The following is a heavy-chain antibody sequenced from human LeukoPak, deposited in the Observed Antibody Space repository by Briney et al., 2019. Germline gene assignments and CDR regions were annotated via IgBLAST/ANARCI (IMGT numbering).Heavy chain of an antibody. V-gene: IGHV4-59*01. Sequence: SETLSLTCTVSGGSISSYYWSWIRQPPGKGLEWIGYIYYSGSTNYNPSLKSRVTISVDTSKNQFSLKLSSVTAADTAVYYCARGTKATILYWGQGTMVTVSS. J-gene: IGHJ4*02. D-gene: IGHD5-12*01. CDR3: ARGTKATILY. CDR1: GGSISSYY. CDR2: IYYSGST.